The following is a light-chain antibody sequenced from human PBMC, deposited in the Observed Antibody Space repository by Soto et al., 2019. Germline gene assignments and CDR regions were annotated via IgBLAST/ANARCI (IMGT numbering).Light chain of an antibody. CDR3: FSFTTDWTHV. J-gene: IGLJ1*01. Sequence: QSLLTQPASVSGSPGQSITISCTGSSSDIGAYNYVSWFQQYPGKAPKLIISEVSNRPSGVSNRFSGSKSGTAASLTISGLQTEAEADYFCFSFTTDWTHVFGTGTKVNVL. V-gene: IGLV2-14*01. CDR1: SSDIGAYNY. CDR2: EVS.